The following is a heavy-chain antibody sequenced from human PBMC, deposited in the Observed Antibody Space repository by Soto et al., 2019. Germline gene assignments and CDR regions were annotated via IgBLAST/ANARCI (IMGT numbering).Heavy chain of an antibody. Sequence: ASVKVSCKASGYTFTSYDISWVRQATGQGLEWMGWMNPNSGNTGYAQKFQGRVTMTRNTSISTAYMELSSLRSEDTAVYYCATGDMMTTGLIDYWGQGTLVTVS. CDR2: MNPNSGNT. J-gene: IGHJ4*02. V-gene: IGHV1-8*01. D-gene: IGHD4-17*01. CDR1: GYTFTSYD. CDR3: ATGDMMTTGLIDY.